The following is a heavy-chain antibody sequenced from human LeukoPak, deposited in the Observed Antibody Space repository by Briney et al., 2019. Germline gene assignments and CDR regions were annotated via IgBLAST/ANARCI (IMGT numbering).Heavy chain of an antibody. V-gene: IGHV4-4*07. CDR3: ARTPMIAVAGTFDY. CDR2: IYTSGST. CDR1: GGSISSYY. Sequence: PSETLSLTCTVSGGSISSYYWSWIRQPAGKGLEWIGRIYTSGSTNYNPSLKSRVTMSVDTSKNQFSLKLSSVTAADTAVYYCARTPMIAVAGTFDYWGQETLVTVSS. D-gene: IGHD6-19*01. J-gene: IGHJ4*02.